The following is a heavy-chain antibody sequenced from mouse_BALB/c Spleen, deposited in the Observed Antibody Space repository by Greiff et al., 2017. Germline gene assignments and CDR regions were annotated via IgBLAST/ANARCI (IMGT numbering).Heavy chain of an antibody. V-gene: IGHV5-6*02. Sequence: KLVESGGDLVKPGGSLKLSCAASGFPFSSYGMSWVRQTPDKRLEWVATISSGGSYTYYPDSVKGRFTISRDNAKNTLYLQMSSLKSEDTAMYYSARRGNYVYYCDYWGQGTTLTVSS. CDR3: ARRGNYVYYCDY. J-gene: IGHJ2*01. CDR1: GFPFSSYG. CDR2: ISSGGSYT. D-gene: IGHD2-1*01.